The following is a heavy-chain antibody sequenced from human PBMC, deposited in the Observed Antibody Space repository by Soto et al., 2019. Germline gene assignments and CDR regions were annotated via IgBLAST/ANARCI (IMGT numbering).Heavy chain of an antibody. CDR3: ARDFGYSGYDGQTPYYYYYGMDV. CDR1: GGSISSGDYY. CDR2: IYYSGST. V-gene: IGHV4-30-4*01. J-gene: IGHJ6*02. Sequence: QVQLQESGPGLVKPSQTLSLTCTVSGGSISSGDYYWSWIRQPPGKGLEWIGYIYYSGSTYYNPSLKSRVTISVDTSKHQFSLKLSSVTAADTAVYYCARDFGYSGYDGQTPYYYYYGMDVWGQGTTVTVSS. D-gene: IGHD5-12*01.